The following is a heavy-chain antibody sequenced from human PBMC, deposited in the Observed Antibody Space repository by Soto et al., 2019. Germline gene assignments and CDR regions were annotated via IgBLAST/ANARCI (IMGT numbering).Heavy chain of an antibody. Sequence: GESLKISCKGSGYSFTYYCIAWVRQRPGKDLEWMGIIYPNDADTRYNPSFQGQVTISADKSISTAYLQWTSLKTSDTAMYYCARVPSVVTPGNDYFGVDVWGQGTTVTVSS. CDR3: ARVPSVVTPGNDYFGVDV. CDR2: IYPNDADT. J-gene: IGHJ6*02. V-gene: IGHV5-51*01. CDR1: GYSFTYYC. D-gene: IGHD2-2*01.